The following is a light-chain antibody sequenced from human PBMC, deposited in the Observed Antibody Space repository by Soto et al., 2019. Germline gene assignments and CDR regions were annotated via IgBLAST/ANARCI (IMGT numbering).Light chain of an antibody. CDR2: GAF. CDR1: QSISSTY. CDR3: QQYGTSPLT. Sequence: EIVLTQSPGILSLSPGERATLSCRASQSISSTYLAWYQQRPGQAPRLLIYGAFSRATGIPDRFGGSGSGTDFTLTISKLEPEDFAVYYCQQYGTSPLTFGQGTLLEMK. J-gene: IGKJ5*01. V-gene: IGKV3-20*01.